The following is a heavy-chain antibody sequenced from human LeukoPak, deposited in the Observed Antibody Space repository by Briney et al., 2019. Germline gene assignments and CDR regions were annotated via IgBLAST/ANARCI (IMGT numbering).Heavy chain of an antibody. J-gene: IGHJ4*02. CDR3: ARDVYSIAAAGTFDY. Sequence: EASVKVSCKASGYTFTSYGISRVRQAPGQGLEWMGWISAYNGNTNYAQKLQGRVTMTTDTSTSTAYMELRSLRSDDTAVYYCARDVYSIAAAGTFDYWGQGTLVTVSS. CDR1: GYTFTSYG. CDR2: ISAYNGNT. V-gene: IGHV1-18*01. D-gene: IGHD6-13*01.